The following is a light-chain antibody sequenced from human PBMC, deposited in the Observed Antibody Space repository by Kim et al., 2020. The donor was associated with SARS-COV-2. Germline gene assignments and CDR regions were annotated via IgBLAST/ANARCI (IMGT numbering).Light chain of an antibody. Sequence: GQSITTSCTGTTRDVGAYNYVSWYQQHPGKAPKLMIYDVTKRPSGVSNRFSGSKSGNTASLTISGLQAEDEADYYCSSYTTTSTSVFGGGTQLTVL. CDR2: DVT. V-gene: IGLV2-14*04. J-gene: IGLJ2*01. CDR1: TRDVGAYNY. CDR3: SSYTTTSTSV.